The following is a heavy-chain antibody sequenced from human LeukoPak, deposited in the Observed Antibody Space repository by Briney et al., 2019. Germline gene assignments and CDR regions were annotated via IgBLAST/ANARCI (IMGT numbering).Heavy chain of an antibody. D-gene: IGHD1-14*01. Sequence: GGSLRLSCTAAGFTFSGHAMHWVRQAPGKGLELLAYISHDGSYQYHVDSVKGRFTVSRDNSKNTLYLQMNSLSAEDSAVYYCLPELGAKNYFDYWGQGTLVTVSS. CDR1: GFTFSGHA. V-gene: IGHV3-30*03. CDR2: ISHDGSYQ. J-gene: IGHJ4*02. CDR3: LPELGAKNYFDY.